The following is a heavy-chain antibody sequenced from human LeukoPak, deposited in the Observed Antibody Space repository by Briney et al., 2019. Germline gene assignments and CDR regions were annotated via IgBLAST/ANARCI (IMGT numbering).Heavy chain of an antibody. V-gene: IGHV3-23*01. CDR2: ISSSGGST. D-gene: IGHD2/OR15-2a*01. CDR1: GFTFSNYG. CDR3: PKDGENNARLLLDS. J-gene: IGHJ4*02. Sequence: PGGSLRLSCAVSGFTFSNYGMSWVRQAPVNGLEWVSVISSSGGSTYYADSVKARFTISRDNSKNTQYLPMQGLRPDDTTAYYRPKDGENNARLLLDSWGQGTLVTVSS.